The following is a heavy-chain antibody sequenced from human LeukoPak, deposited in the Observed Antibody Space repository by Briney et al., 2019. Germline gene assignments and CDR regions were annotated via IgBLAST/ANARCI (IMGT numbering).Heavy chain of an antibody. CDR1: GGTFSSYA. CDR3: ARSLGGSGWYPYYFDY. V-gene: IGHV1-69*05. Sequence: SVKVSCKASGGTFSSYAISWVRQAPGQGLEWMGGIIPIFGTANYAQKFQGRVTITTDESTSTAYMELSSLRSEDTAVYYCARSLGGSGWYPYYFDYWGQGTLVTVSS. J-gene: IGHJ4*02. D-gene: IGHD6-19*01. CDR2: IIPIFGTA.